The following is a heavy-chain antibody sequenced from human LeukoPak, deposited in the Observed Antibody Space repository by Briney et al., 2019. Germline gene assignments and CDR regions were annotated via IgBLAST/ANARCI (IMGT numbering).Heavy chain of an antibody. CDR1: GGTFSSYA. J-gene: IGHJ4*02. CDR2: IIPIFGIA. Sequence: SVKVSCKASGGTFSSYAISWVRQAPGQGLEWMGRIIPIFGIANYAQKFQGRVTITADKSTSTAYMELSSLRSEGTAVYYCARETYYDSSGSQASRYFDYWGQGTLVTVSS. D-gene: IGHD3-22*01. CDR3: ARETYYDSSGSQASRYFDY. V-gene: IGHV1-69*04.